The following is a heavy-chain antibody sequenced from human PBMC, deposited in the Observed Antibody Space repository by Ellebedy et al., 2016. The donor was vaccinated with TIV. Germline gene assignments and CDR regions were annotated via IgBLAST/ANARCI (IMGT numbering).Heavy chain of an antibody. D-gene: IGHD6-19*01. Sequence: KFQGRVTITRDTSASTAYMELSSLRSEDTAVYYCARSVPVAGTFDYWGQGTLVTVSS. CDR3: ARSVPVAGTFDY. V-gene: IGHV1-3*01. J-gene: IGHJ4*02.